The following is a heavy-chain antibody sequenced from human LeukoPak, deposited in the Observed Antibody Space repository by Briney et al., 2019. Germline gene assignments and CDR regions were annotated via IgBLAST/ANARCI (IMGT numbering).Heavy chain of an antibody. CDR2: IWEDGTNI. CDR3: ARVGYNSGWYEY. V-gene: IGHV3-33*01. Sequence: PGTSLRLSCAASRFTFSIYGMHWVRQAPGKGLAFVAGIWEDGTNIHYADSVKGRFTISRDNSKNTLYLQMNSLRAEDTAVYFCARVGYNSGWYEYWGQGTLVTVSS. J-gene: IGHJ4*02. CDR1: RFTFSIYG. D-gene: IGHD6-19*01.